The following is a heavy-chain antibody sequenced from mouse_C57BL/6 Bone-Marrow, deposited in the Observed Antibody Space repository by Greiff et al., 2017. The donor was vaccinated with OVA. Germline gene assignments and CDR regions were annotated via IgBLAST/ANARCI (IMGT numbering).Heavy chain of an antibody. CDR1: GFTFSDYG. CDR3: ARYGSSYGYFDV. D-gene: IGHD1-1*01. V-gene: IGHV5-17*01. CDR2: ISSGSSTI. Sequence: DVKLVESGGGLVKPGGSLKLSCAASGFTFSDYGMHWVRQAPEKGLEWVAYISSGSSTIYYADTVKGRFTISRDNAKNTLFLQMTSLRSEDTAMYYCARYGSSYGYFDVWGTGTTVTVSS. J-gene: IGHJ1*03.